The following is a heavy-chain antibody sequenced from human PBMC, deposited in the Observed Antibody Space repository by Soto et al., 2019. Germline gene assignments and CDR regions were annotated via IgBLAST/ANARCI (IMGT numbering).Heavy chain of an antibody. J-gene: IGHJ6*02. Sequence: EVQLLESGGGLVQPGGSLRLSCAASGFTFSSYAMSWVRQAPGKGLEWVSAISGSGGSTYYADSVKGRFTISRDNSKNTLYLHMNSLRAEDTAVYYCAKGLGMVRGYYYYGMDVWGQGTTVTVSS. CDR1: GFTFSSYA. CDR2: ISGSGGST. CDR3: AKGLGMVRGYYYYGMDV. V-gene: IGHV3-23*01. D-gene: IGHD3-10*01.